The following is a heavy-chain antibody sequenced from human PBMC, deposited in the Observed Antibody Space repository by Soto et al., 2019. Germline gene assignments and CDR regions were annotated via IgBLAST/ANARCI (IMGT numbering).Heavy chain of an antibody. J-gene: IGHJ5*02. CDR2: IYYSGST. CDR1: GGSISSYY. V-gene: IGHV4-59*01. Sequence: SETLSLTCTVSGGSISSYYWSWIRQPPGEGLEWIGYIYYSGSTNYNPSLKSRVTISVDTSKNQFSLKLSSVTAADTAVYYCARLPMVRGVITYNWFDPWGQGTLVTVSS. CDR3: ARLPMVRGVITYNWFDP. D-gene: IGHD3-10*01.